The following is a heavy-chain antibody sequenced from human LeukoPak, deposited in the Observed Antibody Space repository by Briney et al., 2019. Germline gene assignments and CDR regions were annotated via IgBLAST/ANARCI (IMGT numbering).Heavy chain of an antibody. CDR1: GFTFSSYA. V-gene: IGHV3-23*01. CDR2: ISGSGGYT. CDR3: AKEGMAAAGAEVDY. D-gene: IGHD6-13*01. Sequence: PGGSLRLSCAASGFTFSSYAMGWVRQAPGKGLEWVSAISGSGGYTYFADSVKGRFTISRDNSKNTLYLQMNSLRAEDTAVYYCAKEGMAAAGAEVDYWGQGTLVTVSS. J-gene: IGHJ4*02.